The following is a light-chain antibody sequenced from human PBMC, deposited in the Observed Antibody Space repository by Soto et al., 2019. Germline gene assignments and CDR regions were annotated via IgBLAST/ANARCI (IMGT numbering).Light chain of an antibody. Sequence: EIVLTQSPATLSSSPGERATLSCRASQSIDTYLAWYQQKPGQAPRLLIYDASDRATGIPARFSGSGSGTAFTLIISGLEPVDFALYYCQQRYNWPLTFGGGTKVDIK. V-gene: IGKV3-11*01. CDR3: QQRYNWPLT. J-gene: IGKJ4*01. CDR2: DAS. CDR1: QSIDTY.